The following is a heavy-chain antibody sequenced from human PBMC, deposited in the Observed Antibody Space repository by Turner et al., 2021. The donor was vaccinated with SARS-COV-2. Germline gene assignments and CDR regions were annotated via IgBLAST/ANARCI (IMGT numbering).Heavy chain of an antibody. Sequence: VQLVQSGGGLFQPGGSLRLSCPASGFTFSTYRMHWVRQAPGEGLVGVSRISPDGTITTHADSVKGRFTISRDNAKNTLYLQVNSLRAEDTALYYCARGGSSGYSYGFYWGQGTLVTVSS. J-gene: IGHJ4*02. D-gene: IGHD5-18*01. V-gene: IGHV3-74*01. CDR3: ARGGSSGYSYGFY. CDR2: ISPDGTIT. CDR1: GFTFSTYR.